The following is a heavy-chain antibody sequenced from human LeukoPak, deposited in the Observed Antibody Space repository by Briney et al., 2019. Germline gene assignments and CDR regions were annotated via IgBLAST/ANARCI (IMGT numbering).Heavy chain of an antibody. V-gene: IGHV4-31*03. CDR1: GGSISSGGYY. J-gene: IGHJ5*02. D-gene: IGHD1-26*01. CDR2: IYNSGST. CDR3: ARVSPAPTPALGWFDP. Sequence: PSQTLSLTCTVSGGSISSGGYYWSWLRQHPGKGLEWIGYIYNSGSTYYNPSLKSRVTISVDTSKNQFSLKLSSVTAADTAVYYCARVSPAPTPALGWFDPWGQGTLVTVSS.